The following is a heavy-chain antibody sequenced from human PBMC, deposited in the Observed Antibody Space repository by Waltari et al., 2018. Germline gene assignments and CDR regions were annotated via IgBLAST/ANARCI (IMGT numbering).Heavy chain of an antibody. CDR2: INIDGSST. CDR1: GFTFSSYW. J-gene: IGHJ6*02. CDR3: ARSPRGTIGAYYYGMDV. V-gene: IGHV3-74*01. D-gene: IGHD3-10*01. Sequence: EVQLVESGGGLVQPGGSLRLSCAASGFTFSSYWMHWVRQAPGKGLVWVSRINIDGSSTSYADSVKGRFTISRDNAKNTLYLQMNSLRAEDTAVYYCARSPRGTIGAYYYGMDVWGQGTTVTVSS.